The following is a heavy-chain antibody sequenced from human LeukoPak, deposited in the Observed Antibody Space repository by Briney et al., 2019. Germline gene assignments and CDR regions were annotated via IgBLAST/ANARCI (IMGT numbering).Heavy chain of an antibody. J-gene: IGHJ3*02. CDR1: DYSISSGYF. CDR3: ARDRSYYLGDAFDI. CDR2: IYISGST. Sequence: SETLSLICTVSDYSISSGYFWGWIQQPAGKGLEWIGRIYISGSTNYNPSLKRRVTISVDTSKNQFSLKLSSVTAADTAVYYCARDRSYYLGDAFDIWGQGTMLTVSS. V-gene: IGHV4-38-2*02. D-gene: IGHD1-26*01.